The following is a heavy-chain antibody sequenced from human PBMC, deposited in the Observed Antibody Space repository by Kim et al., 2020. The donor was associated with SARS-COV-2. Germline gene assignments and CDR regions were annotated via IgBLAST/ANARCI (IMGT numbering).Heavy chain of an antibody. V-gene: IGHV4-59*01. D-gene: IGHD3-9*01. CDR1: GGFIGTYY. CDR2: IYYTGNT. Sequence: SETLSLTCSVSGGFIGTYYWSWIRQPPGKGLEWIGYIYYTGNTNYNPSFESRVTMSIDRSKNQFSLDLSSVTAADTAMYFCVRGDHISTTGRLGGWFDPWGQGTLVTVSS. CDR3: VRGDHISTTGRLGGWFDP. J-gene: IGHJ5*02.